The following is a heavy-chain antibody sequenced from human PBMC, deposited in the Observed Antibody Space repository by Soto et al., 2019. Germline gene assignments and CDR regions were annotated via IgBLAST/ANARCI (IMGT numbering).Heavy chain of an antibody. CDR1: GGSISSYY. CDR3: ARRYGGAFDI. Sequence: PSETLSLTCTVSGGSISSYYWSWIRQPPGKGLEWIGYIYYSGITNYNPSLKSRVTISVDTSKNQFSLKLSSVTAADTAVYYCARRYGGAFDIWGQGTMVTVSS. CDR2: IYYSGIT. V-gene: IGHV4-59*08. D-gene: IGHD3-10*01. J-gene: IGHJ3*02.